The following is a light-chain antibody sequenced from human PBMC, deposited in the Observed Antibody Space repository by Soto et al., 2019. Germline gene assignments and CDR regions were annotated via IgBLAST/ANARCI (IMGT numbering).Light chain of an antibody. Sequence: EIVLTQSPGTLSLSPGERATLSCRASQSVSSSYLAWYQQKPGQAPRLLIYGASSRATGIPDRFSGSGSETNFTITISRLEPEDFAVYYCQQYGSSLITFGQGTRLEIK. J-gene: IGKJ5*01. CDR2: GAS. CDR1: QSVSSSY. V-gene: IGKV3-20*01. CDR3: QQYGSSLIT.